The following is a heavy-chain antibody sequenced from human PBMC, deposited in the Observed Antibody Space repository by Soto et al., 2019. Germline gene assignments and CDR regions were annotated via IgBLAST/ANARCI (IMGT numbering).Heavy chain of an antibody. V-gene: IGHV1-69*13. D-gene: IGHD1-1*01. CDR2: IIPIFGPA. CDR3: ATGSFTSTGGRIGYHYNAMDV. J-gene: IGHJ6*02. CDR1: GGTFSSHS. Sequence: SVKVSCKSSGGTFSSHSINWVRQAPGQGPEWMGGIIPIFGPANFAKKFQGRVTITADESTTTAYMELSSLTSEDTAVYYCATGSFTSTGGRIGYHYNAMDVWGQGTTVTVSS.